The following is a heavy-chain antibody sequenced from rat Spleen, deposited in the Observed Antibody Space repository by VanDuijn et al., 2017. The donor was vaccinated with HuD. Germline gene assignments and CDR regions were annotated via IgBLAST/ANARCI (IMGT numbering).Heavy chain of an antibody. V-gene: IGHV5-31*01. CDR1: GFTFNNYW. Sequence: EVQLVESGGGLVQPGRSLILSCIASGFTFNNYWMTWIRQAPGKGLEWVASITPSGGNTYYPDSVKGRFTISRDNAKSTLYLQMDSLRSEDTATYYCARAPSYVMDAWGQGASVTVSS. CDR3: ARAPSYVMDA. J-gene: IGHJ4*01. CDR2: ITPSGGNT.